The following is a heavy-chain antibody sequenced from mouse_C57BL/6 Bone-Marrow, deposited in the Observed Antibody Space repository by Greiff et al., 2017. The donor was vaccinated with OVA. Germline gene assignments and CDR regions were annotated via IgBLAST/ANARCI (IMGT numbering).Heavy chain of an antibody. CDR2: IWGSGST. CDR1: RFSLTSYV. Sequence: QVQLERRRPGPLSPPQSPSPTRTLSRFSLTSYVVYWVCATLGKGVERLGVIWGSGSTNYKSALMSRLSISKDNSKSQVFLKMNSLQTDDTAMYYCAKHGDSRGYAMDYWGQGTSVTVSS. J-gene: IGHJ4*01. CDR3: AKHGDSRGYAMDY. V-gene: IGHV2-9*01.